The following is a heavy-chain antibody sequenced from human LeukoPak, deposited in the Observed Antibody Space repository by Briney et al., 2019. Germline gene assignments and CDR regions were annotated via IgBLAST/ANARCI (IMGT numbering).Heavy chain of an antibody. CDR2: ISSGSSYI. V-gene: IGHV3-21*01. CDR1: GFTFSRYT. CDR3: ASVRSGDTRDFDY. J-gene: IGHJ4*02. Sequence: PGGSLRLSCAASGFTFSRYTMNWVRQAPGKGLEWVSSISSGSSYIYYVDSVKGRFTISRDNAKNSLYLQMNSLRAEDTAVYYCASVRSGDTRDFDYWGQGTLVTVSS. D-gene: IGHD4-17*01.